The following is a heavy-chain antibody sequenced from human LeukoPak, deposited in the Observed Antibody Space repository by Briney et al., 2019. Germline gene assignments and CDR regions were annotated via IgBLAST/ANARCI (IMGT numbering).Heavy chain of an antibody. J-gene: IGHJ4*02. CDR3: ARGRRDGYKEPFDH. CDR2: IIPIFGTA. Sequence: SVKVSCKASGGTFSSYAISWVRQALGQGLEWMGGIIPIFGTANYAQKFQGRVTITTDESTSTAYMELSSLGSEDTAVYYCARGRRDGYKEPFDHWGQGTLVTVSS. V-gene: IGHV1-69*05. CDR1: GGTFSSYA. D-gene: IGHD5-24*01.